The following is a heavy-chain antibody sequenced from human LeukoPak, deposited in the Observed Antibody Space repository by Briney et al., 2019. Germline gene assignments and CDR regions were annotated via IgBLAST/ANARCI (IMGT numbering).Heavy chain of an antibody. CDR3: ARSYCTGSTCPRRWFDP. J-gene: IGHJ5*02. V-gene: IGHV4-39*01. CDR1: AASISDSDYY. Sequence: SETLSLTCTVSAASISDSDYYWGWIRQAPGKALEWIGYIHYSGSAYYNPSLESRVTLDVDTSQNQVSLRLTSVTAADTAVYFCARSYCTGSTCPRRWFDPWGQGTLVIVSS. CDR2: IHYSGSA. D-gene: IGHD2-8*02.